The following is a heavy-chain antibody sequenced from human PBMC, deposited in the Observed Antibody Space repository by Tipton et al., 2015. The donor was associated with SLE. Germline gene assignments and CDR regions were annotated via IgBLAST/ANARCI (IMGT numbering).Heavy chain of an antibody. CDR1: GFTFTNYK. CDR3: ARGKYYFDY. J-gene: IGHJ4*02. D-gene: IGHD2/OR15-2a*01. Sequence: SLRLSCAASGFTFTNYKMNWVRLAPGKGLEWVANIKEDGSEKHYVDSVKDRLTISRDNAKNSLYLQMNSLRDEDTAVYYCARGKYYFDYWGQGALVTVSS. CDR2: IKEDGSEK. V-gene: IGHV3-7*01.